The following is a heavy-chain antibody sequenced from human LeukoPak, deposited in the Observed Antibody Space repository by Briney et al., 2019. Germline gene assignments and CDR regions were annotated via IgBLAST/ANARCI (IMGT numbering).Heavy chain of an antibody. Sequence: GGSLRLSCAASGFTFSSYAMSWVRQSPGKGLGWVSAISGSGGSTYHADSVKGRFTISRDNSKNTLYLQMNSLRAEDTAVYYCAKATVPYYYYYYMDVWGKGTTVTISS. CDR3: AKATVPYYYYYYMDV. J-gene: IGHJ6*03. V-gene: IGHV3-23*01. CDR1: GFTFSSYA. D-gene: IGHD4-17*01. CDR2: ISGSGGST.